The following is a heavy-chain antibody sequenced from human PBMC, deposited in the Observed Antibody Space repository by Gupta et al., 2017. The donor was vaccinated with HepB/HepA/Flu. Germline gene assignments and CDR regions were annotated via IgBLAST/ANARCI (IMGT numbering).Heavy chain of an antibody. J-gene: IGHJ6*02. V-gene: IGHV3-9*01. D-gene: IGHD2-15*01. CDR2: ITWNSGRK. Sequence: EVRLVECGVRAVQPDGSRILACLLSGCTFDADGMHWLRPDRAQRLEWLVSITWNSGRKTYEASAKGRFSISRDNSKRSLYLQMNSLRGDATALYYCVKDLGLSLRIYYYFGLDDWGHGTTVTVSS. CDR3: VKDLGLSLRIYYYFGLDD. CDR1: GCTFDADG.